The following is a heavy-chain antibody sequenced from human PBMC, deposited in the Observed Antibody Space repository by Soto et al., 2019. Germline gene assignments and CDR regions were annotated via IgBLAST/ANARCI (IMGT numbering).Heavy chain of an antibody. CDR3: ARETIFGVVIQYYFDY. V-gene: IGHV3-21*01. J-gene: IGHJ4*02. CDR2: ISSSSSYI. CDR1: GFTFSSYS. Sequence: VGSLRLSGAASGFTFSSYSMNWVRQAPGKGLEWVSSISSSSSYIYYADSVKGRFTISRDNAKNSLYLQMNSLRAEDTAVYYCARETIFGVVIQYYFDYWGQGTLVTVSS. D-gene: IGHD3-3*01.